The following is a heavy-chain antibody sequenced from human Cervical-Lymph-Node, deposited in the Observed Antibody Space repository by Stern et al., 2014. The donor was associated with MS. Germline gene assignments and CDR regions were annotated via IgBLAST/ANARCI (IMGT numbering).Heavy chain of an antibody. V-gene: IGHV2-70*11. CDR3: ARIRRVGGYLDY. J-gene: IGHJ4*02. CDR2: IDWDDDK. Sequence: ESGPALVKPTQTLTLTCTFSGFSLSTSGMCVSWIRQPPGKALEWLARIDWDDDKYYSTSLKTRLTISKDTSKNQVVLTMTNMDPVDTATYYCARIRRVGGYLDYWGQGTLVTVSS. CDR1: GFSLSTSGMC.